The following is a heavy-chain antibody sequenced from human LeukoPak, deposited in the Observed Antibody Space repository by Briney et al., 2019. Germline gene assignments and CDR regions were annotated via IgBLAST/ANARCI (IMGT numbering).Heavy chain of an antibody. D-gene: IGHD3-22*01. J-gene: IGHJ4*02. CDR2: INHSGST. V-gene: IGHV4-34*01. CDR3: ARGQVLRYYDSSGIIDY. CDR1: GGSFSGYY. Sequence: SETPSLTCAVYGGSFSGYYWIRQPPGKGLEWIGEINHSGSTNYNPSLKSRVTISVDTSKNQFSLKLSSVTAADTAVYYCARGQVLRYYDSSGIIDYWGQGTLVTVSS.